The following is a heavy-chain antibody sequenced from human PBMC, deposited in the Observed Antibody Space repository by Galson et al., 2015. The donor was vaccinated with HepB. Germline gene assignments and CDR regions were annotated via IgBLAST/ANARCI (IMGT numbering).Heavy chain of an antibody. J-gene: IGHJ4*02. CDR2: ITDKPNNYIT. V-gene: IGHV3-72*01. Sequence: SLRLSCAASGFTFSDHYMDWVRQTPDKGLEWIGRITDKPNNYITEYAASVKGRFTISRDDAKNSLYLEMNRLKAEDTAVYYCARESAGLLLGLDYWGQGALVSVSS. CDR3: ARESAGLLLGLDY. CDR1: GFTFSDHY. D-gene: IGHD7-27*01.